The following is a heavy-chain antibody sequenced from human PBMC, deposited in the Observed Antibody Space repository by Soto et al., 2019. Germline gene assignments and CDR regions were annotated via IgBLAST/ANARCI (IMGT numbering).Heavy chain of an antibody. J-gene: IGHJ6*02. Sequence: EVQLVQSGAEVKKPGESLRISCKGSGYSFTSYWISWVRQMPGKGLEWMGRIDPSDSYTNYSPSFQGHVTISADKSISTAYLQWSSLKASDTAMYYCARGGGYYDGSGYYYRYYYGMDVWGQGTTVTVSS. CDR2: IDPSDSYT. CDR3: ARGGGYYDGSGYYYRYYYGMDV. CDR1: GYSFTSYW. D-gene: IGHD3-22*01. V-gene: IGHV5-10-1*03.